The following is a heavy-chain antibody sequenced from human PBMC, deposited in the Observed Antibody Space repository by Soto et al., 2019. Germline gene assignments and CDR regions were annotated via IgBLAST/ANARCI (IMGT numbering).Heavy chain of an antibody. V-gene: IGHV4-31*03. Sequence: SGTLYITCFISCSSIRSNYFYWSWIRQHPGKGLEWIGYIYYSGNTYYNPSLKSRVTILVDTSKNQFSLKVSSVTAADTAVYYCARLYWSGGSCYGVDYWGQGTLVTVS. D-gene: IGHD2-15*01. CDR2: IYYSGNT. CDR1: CSSIRSNYFY. J-gene: IGHJ4*02. CDR3: ARLYWSGGSCYGVDY.